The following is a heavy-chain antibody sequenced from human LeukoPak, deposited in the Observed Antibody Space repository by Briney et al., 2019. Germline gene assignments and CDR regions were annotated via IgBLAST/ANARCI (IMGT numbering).Heavy chain of an antibody. CDR2: ISSSSSYI. CDR3: ARDSDSGSGDY. V-gene: IGHV3-21*01. CDR1: GFTFSSYS. D-gene: IGHD1-26*01. J-gene: IGHJ4*02. Sequence: GGSLRLSCAASGFTFSSYSMNWVRQAPGKGLEWVSSISSSSSYIYYADSVKGRFTISRDNAKNSLYLQMNGLRAEDTAVYYCARDSDSGSGDYWGQGTLVTVSS.